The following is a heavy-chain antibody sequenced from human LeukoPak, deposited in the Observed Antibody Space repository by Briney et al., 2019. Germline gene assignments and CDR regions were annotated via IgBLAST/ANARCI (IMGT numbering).Heavy chain of an antibody. CDR2: MRYDENNK. V-gene: IGHV3-30*02. Sequence: GGSLRLSCAASGFTFSSYGMHWVRQAPGKGLECVAFMRYDENNKYYADSVKGRFTISRDNSKNTLYLQMNSLRAEDTAVYYCAKDWRAYCGGDCYSYFDYWGQGTLVTVSS. CDR3: AKDWRAYCGGDCYSYFDY. D-gene: IGHD2-21*02. CDR1: GFTFSSYG. J-gene: IGHJ4*02.